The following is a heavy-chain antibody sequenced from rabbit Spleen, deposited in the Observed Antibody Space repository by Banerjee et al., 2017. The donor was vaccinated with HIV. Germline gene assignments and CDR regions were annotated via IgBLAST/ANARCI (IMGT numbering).Heavy chain of an antibody. CDR3: ARDLDGVIGWNFGW. D-gene: IGHD1-1*01. V-gene: IGHV1S40*01. J-gene: IGHJ4*01. CDR2: INAVTGKA. Sequence: QSLEESGGDLVKPGASLTLTCTASGFSFSNRAGMCWVRQAPGKGLEGIACINAVTGKAVYASWAKGRFSFSKTSSTTVTLQMTSRTAADTATYFCARDLDGVIGWNFGWWGPGTLVTVS. CDR1: GFSFSNRAG.